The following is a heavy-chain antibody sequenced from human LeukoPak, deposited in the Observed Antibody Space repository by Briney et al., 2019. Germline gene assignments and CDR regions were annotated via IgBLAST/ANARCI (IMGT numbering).Heavy chain of an antibody. V-gene: IGHV1-46*01. D-gene: IGHD6-6*01. CDR3: ARGGSSPRGSFDY. Sequence: RASVKVSCKASGYTFTSYYMHWVRQTPGQGIEWMGIINPSGGSTSYAQKFQGGVTMTRDTSTRTVYMELSSLRSEDTAVYYCARGGSSPRGSFDYWGQGTLVTVSS. CDR2: INPSGGST. CDR1: GYTFTSYY. J-gene: IGHJ4*02.